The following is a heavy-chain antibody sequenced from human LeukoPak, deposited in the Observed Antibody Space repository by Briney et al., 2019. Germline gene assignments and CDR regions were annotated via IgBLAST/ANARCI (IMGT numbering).Heavy chain of an antibody. V-gene: IGHV3-74*01. CDR3: ARGMGWLQR. Sequence: GGSLRLSCAASGFTFITYWMTWVRQAPGKGLVWVSRINSDGSSTSYADSVKGRFTISRDNAKNTLYLQMNSLRAEDTAVYYCARGMGWLQRWGQGTLVTVSS. J-gene: IGHJ4*02. CDR1: GFTFITYW. CDR2: INSDGSST. D-gene: IGHD5-24*01.